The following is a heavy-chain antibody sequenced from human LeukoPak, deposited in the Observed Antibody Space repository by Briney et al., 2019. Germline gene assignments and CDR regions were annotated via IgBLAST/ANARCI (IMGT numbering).Heavy chain of an antibody. CDR3: ARGVAGVYFYYYMDV. J-gene: IGHJ6*03. Sequence: GPSVKVSCKASGYTFTGYYMHWVRQAPGQGLEWMGWINPNNGGTNYAQKFQGRVTMTRDTSISTAYMELSRLRSDDTAVYYCARGVAGVYFYYYMDVWGKGTTVTVSS. V-gene: IGHV1-2*02. D-gene: IGHD1-14*01. CDR2: INPNNGGT. CDR1: GYTFTGYY.